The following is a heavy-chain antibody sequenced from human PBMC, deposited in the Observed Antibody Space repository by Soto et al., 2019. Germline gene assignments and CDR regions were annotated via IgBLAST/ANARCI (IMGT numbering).Heavy chain of an antibody. CDR2: INHSGGT. CDR1: GASFTGYY. Sequence: PSETLSLTCAVYGASFTGYYWSWIRQPPGKGLEWIGEINHSGGTNYNPSLKSRVTISVDTSKNQFSLKLSSVTAADTAVYYCARAWGSYRIAAKGLLDYWGQGTLVTVSS. D-gene: IGHD3-16*02. V-gene: IGHV4-34*01. J-gene: IGHJ4*02. CDR3: ARAWGSYRIAAKGLLDY.